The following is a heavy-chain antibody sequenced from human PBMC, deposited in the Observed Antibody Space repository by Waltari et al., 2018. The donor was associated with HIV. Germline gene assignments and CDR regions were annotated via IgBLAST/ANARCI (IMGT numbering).Heavy chain of an antibody. CDR3: ARDRNYYYYSSGYFFNAFDI. CDR2: IYTSGST. V-gene: IGHV4-61*02. J-gene: IGHJ3*02. CDR1: GGSISSGSYY. Sequence: QVQLQESGPGLVKPSQTLSLTCTVSGGSISSGSYYWSWIRQPAGKGLEWIGRIYTSGSTNYTPSLKSRVTISVDTSKNQFSLKLSSVTAADTAVYYCARDRNYYYYSSGYFFNAFDIWGQGTMVTVSS. D-gene: IGHD3-22*01.